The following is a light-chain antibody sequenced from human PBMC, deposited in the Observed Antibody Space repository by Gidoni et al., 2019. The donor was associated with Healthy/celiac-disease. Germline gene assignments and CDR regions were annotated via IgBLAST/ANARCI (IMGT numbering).Light chain of an antibody. V-gene: IGKV2-28*01. CDR3: MQALQTPLLT. CDR1: QSLLHSNGYNY. CDR2: LGS. J-gene: IGKJ4*01. Sequence: DLVLTQSPPSLPVTPGEPASISCRSSQSLLHSNGYNYLDWYLQKPGQSPQLLIYLGSNRASGVPDRFSGSGSGTDFTLKISRVEAEDVGVYYCMQALQTPLLTFGGGTKVEIK.